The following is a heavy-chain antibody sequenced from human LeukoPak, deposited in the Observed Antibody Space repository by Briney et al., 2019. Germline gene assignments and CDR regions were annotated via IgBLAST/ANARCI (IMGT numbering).Heavy chain of an antibody. V-gene: IGHV3-23*01. Sequence: GGSLRLSCAASGFTFSSYAMSWVRQAPGKGLEWVSAISGSGGSTYYADSVKGRFTISRDNSKNTPYLQMNSLRAEDTAVYYCAKGGPLSSGWYLSFDYWGQGTLVTVSS. CDR1: GFTFSSYA. J-gene: IGHJ4*02. CDR2: ISGSGGST. D-gene: IGHD6-19*01. CDR3: AKGGPLSSGWYLSFDY.